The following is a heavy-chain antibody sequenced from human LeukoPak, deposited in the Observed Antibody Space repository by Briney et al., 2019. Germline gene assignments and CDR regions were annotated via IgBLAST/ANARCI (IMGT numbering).Heavy chain of an antibody. Sequence: GGSLRLSCVASGFPFSSYWMTWVRHAPGTGLEWVANINQDGSKKSYVDSVKGRFTISRDNAKNSLYLQMNSLRAEDTAIYYCTRVGYIDEGIDYWGQGTLVTVSS. CDR2: INQDGSKK. V-gene: IGHV3-7*04. D-gene: IGHD5-24*01. CDR3: TRVGYIDEGIDY. J-gene: IGHJ4*02. CDR1: GFPFSSYW.